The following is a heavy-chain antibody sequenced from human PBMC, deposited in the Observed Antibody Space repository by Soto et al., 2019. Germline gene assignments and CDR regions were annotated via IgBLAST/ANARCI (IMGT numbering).Heavy chain of an antibody. CDR2: MNPKSGGA. CDR1: GYTFTDYY. Sequence: ASVKVSCKTSGYTFTDYYTHWVRQAPGQGLEWMGWMNPKSGGAYFAQKFQGRVTLTRDTSMGTAYIEVNSLTSDDPAVYLCTRENSENSDGLYDAFDIWGQGTTVTVSS. CDR3: TRENSENSDGLYDAFDI. J-gene: IGHJ3*02. V-gene: IGHV1-2*02. D-gene: IGHD5-18*01.